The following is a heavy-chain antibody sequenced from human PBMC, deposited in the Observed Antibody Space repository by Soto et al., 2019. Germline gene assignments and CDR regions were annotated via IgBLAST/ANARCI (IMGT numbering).Heavy chain of an antibody. CDR2: IIPIFGTA. J-gene: IGHJ4*02. CDR1: GGTFSSYA. V-gene: IGHV1-69*06. CDR3: ARLANRYYYDSSGYYY. D-gene: IGHD3-22*01. Sequence: QVQLVQSGAEVKKPGSSVKVSCKASGGTFSSYAISWVRQAPGQGLEWMGGIIPIFGTANYAQKFQGRVTITADKSTSTAYMELSSLRSEDTAVYYCARLANRYYYDSSGYYYCGQGTLVTVSS.